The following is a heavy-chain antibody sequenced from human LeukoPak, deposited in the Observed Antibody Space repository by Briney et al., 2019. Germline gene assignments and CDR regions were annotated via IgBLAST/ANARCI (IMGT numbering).Heavy chain of an antibody. CDR1: GYSFTSYW. Sequence: GESLKISCKGSGYSFTSYWIGWVRQMPGKGLEWIGILYPGDSDTRYSPSFQGQVTISADKSTSTAYLQWSGLKAPDTAMYYCARSVRATYYIVTFEYWGQGTLVTVSS. D-gene: IGHD2-21*01. V-gene: IGHV5-51*01. CDR3: ARSVRATYYIVTFEY. J-gene: IGHJ4*02. CDR2: LYPGDSDT.